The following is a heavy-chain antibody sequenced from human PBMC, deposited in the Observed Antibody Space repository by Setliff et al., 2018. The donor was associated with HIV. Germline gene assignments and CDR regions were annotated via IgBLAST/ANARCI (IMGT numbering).Heavy chain of an antibody. Sequence: ASVKVSCKASGGTFSSYAISWVRQAPGQGLEWMGGIIPIFGTANYAQKFQGRVTITTDESTSTAYKELSSLRSEDTAVYYCARFWEPQGHDAFDIWGQGTMVTVSS. J-gene: IGHJ3*02. CDR3: ARFWEPQGHDAFDI. CDR1: GGTFSSYA. D-gene: IGHD1-1*01. V-gene: IGHV1-69*05. CDR2: IIPIFGTA.